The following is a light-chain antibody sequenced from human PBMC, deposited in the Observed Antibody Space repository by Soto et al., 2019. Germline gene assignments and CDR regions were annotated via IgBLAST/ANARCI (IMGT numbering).Light chain of an antibody. V-gene: IGKV3-20*01. J-gene: IGKJ3*01. CDR2: GAS. Sequence: EIVLTQSPGTLSLSPGERATLSCRASQSVSSSYLAWYQQKPGQAPRLLIYGASSRATGIPDRFSGSGSGTGFTLTISRLEAEDFPVYYCQQLFTFGPGTKVDIK. CDR3: QQLFT. CDR1: QSVSSSY.